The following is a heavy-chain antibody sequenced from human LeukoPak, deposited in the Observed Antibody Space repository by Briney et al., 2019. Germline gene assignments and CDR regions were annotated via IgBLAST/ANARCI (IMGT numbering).Heavy chain of an antibody. CDR3: ASSIVSPNGSGSYYNNQPYYFDY. Sequence: SETLSLTCTVSGGSTSSSSYYWGWIRQPPGKGLEWIGSIYYSGSTYYNPSLKSRVTISVDTSKNQFSLKLSSVTAADTAVYYCASSIVSPNGSGSYYNNQPYYFDYWGQGTLVTVSS. CDR2: IYYSGST. J-gene: IGHJ4*02. V-gene: IGHV4-39*07. D-gene: IGHD3-10*01. CDR1: GGSTSSSSYY.